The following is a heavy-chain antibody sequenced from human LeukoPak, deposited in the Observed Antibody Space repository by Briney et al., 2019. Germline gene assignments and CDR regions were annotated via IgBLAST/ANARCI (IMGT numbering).Heavy chain of an antibody. CDR3: ARGLGVVVPAALNDAFDI. J-gene: IGHJ3*02. V-gene: IGHV1-69*13. CDR2: IIPIFGTA. D-gene: IGHD2-2*01. Sequence: SVKVSCKASGGTFSSYAISWVRQAPGQGLEWMGGIIPIFGTANYAQKFQGRVTITADESTSTAYMELSSLRSEDTAVYYCARGLGVVVPAALNDAFDIWGQGTMVTVSS. CDR1: GGTFSSYA.